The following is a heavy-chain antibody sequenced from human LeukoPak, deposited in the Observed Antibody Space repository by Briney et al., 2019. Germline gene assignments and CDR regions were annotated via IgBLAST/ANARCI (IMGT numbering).Heavy chain of an antibody. V-gene: IGHV1-2*02. CDR2: INPNSGGT. Sequence: GASVKVSCKASGYTFTGYYMHWVRQAPGQGLEWMGWINPNSGGTNYAQKFQGRVTMTRDTSISTAYMELSRLRSDDTAVYYCARTYGDYNYYYYMDVWGKGTTVTVSS. CDR3: ARTYGDYNYYYYMDV. D-gene: IGHD4-17*01. J-gene: IGHJ6*03. CDR1: GYTFTGYY.